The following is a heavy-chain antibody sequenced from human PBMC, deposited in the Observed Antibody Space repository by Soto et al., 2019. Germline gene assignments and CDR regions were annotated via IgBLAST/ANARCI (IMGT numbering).Heavy chain of an antibody. D-gene: IGHD3-10*01. J-gene: IGHJ6*02. CDR1: GGTFSSYA. V-gene: IGHV1-69*12. CDR3: ASNGFGETYYYGMDV. Sequence: QVQLVQSGAEVKKPGSSVKVSCKASGGTFSSYAINWVRQAPGQGLEWMGGIIPIFGTADYAQKFQGRVTITAEESTSTAYMELSGLRSEDTAVYYCASNGFGETYYYGMDVWGQGTTVTVSS. CDR2: IIPIFGTA.